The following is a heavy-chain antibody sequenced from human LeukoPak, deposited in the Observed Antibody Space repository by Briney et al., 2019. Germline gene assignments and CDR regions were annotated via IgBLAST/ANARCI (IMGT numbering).Heavy chain of an antibody. CDR1: GGSISSSSYY. CDR3: ARVVAAAGYWYFDL. V-gene: IGHV4-39*07. Sequence: PSETLSLTCTVSGGSISSSSYYWGWIRQPPGKGLEWIGSIYYSGSTYYNPSLKSRVTISVDTSKNQFSLKLSSVTAADTAVYYCARVVAAAGYWYFDLWGRGTLVTVSS. D-gene: IGHD6-13*01. CDR2: IYYSGST. J-gene: IGHJ2*01.